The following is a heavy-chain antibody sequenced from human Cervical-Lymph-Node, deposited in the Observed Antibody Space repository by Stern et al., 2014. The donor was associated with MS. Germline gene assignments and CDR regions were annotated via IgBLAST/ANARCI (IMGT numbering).Heavy chain of an antibody. J-gene: IGHJ4*02. V-gene: IGHV2-5*02. CDR1: GFSLSTSGLG. Sequence: QVTFKESGPALVKPTQTLTLTCTFSGFSLSTSGLGVGWIRQPPGEALEWLAYIYWDDQKRYSPSLKRRLTITKDTSKNQVVLTLTNVDPVDTATYYCAHRTAGPFDYWGQGTLVTVSS. CDR2: IYWDDQK. CDR3: AHRTAGPFDY.